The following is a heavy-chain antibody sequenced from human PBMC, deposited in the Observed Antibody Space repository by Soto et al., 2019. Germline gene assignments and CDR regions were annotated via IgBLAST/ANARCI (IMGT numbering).Heavy chain of an antibody. D-gene: IGHD6-13*01. J-gene: IGHJ4*02. CDR3: ASTSSSWYYFDY. Sequence: ASVKVSCKASGYTFTCYYMHWVRQAPGQGLEWMGWINPNSGGTNYAQKFQGWVTMTRDTSISTAYMELSRLRSDDTAVYYCASTSSSWYYFDYWGQGTLVTVSS. CDR1: GYTFTCYY. V-gene: IGHV1-2*04. CDR2: INPNSGGT.